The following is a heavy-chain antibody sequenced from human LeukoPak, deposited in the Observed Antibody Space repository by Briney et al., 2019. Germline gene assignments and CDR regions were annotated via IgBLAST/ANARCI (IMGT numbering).Heavy chain of an antibody. CDR2: IYNTGRT. D-gene: IGHD1-26*01. J-gene: IGHJ4*02. V-gene: IGHV4-61*01. Sequence: SETLSLTCTVSGGSVSSDLYYWNWIRQSPGKGLEWIGFIYNTGRTNYNPSLQSRVTMSIDTSKNQFSLKLSSVTAADTAVYYCARQGELAIDYWGQGTLVTVSS. CDR3: ARQGELAIDY. CDR1: GGSVSSDLYY.